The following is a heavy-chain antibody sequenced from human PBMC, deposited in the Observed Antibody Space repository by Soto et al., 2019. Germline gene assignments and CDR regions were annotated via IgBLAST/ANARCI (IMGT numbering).Heavy chain of an antibody. J-gene: IGHJ5*02. V-gene: IGHV4-34*01. CDR3: ARGSHGSGSYGYWFDP. CDR1: GGSFSGYY. CDR2: INHSGST. Sequence: SETLSLTCAVYGGSFSGYYWSWIRQPPGKGLEWIGEINHSGSTNYNPSLKSRVTISVDTSKNQFSLKLSSVTAADTAVYYCARGSHGSGSYGYWFDPWGQGTLVTVSS. D-gene: IGHD3-10*01.